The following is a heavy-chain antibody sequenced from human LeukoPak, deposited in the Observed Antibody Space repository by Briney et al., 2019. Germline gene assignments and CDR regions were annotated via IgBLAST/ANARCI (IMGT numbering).Heavy chain of an antibody. J-gene: IGHJ4*02. V-gene: IGHV3-30*04. CDR2: ISYDGNNK. Sequence: GGSLRLSCAASGFTFRSSAMHWVRQAPGKGLEWVAVISYDGNNKYYADSVKGRFTISRDISENTLYLQMNSLRAEDTAVYYCAKVAYYEILKSWFDYWGQGTLVTVSS. D-gene: IGHD3-9*01. CDR3: AKVAYYEILKSWFDY. CDR1: GFTFRSSA.